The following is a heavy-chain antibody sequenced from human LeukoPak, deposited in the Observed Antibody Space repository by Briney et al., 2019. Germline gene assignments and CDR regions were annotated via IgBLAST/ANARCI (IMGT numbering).Heavy chain of an antibody. V-gene: IGHV3-30*14. CDR2: ISYDGSNK. D-gene: IGHD5-24*01. CDR3: ARDAGLRELDV. J-gene: IGHJ6*02. CDR1: GFTFSSYA. Sequence: GGSLRLSCAASGFTFSSYAMHWVRQAPGKGLEWVAVISYDGSNKYYADSVKGRFTISRDNSKNTLYLQMNSLRAEDTAVYYCARDAGLRELDVWGQGTTVTVSS.